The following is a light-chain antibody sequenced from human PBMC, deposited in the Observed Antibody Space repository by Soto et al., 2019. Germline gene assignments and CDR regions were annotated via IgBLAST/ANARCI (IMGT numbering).Light chain of an antibody. CDR1: QSVSGNY. J-gene: IGKJ1*01. Sequence: VMTQSPGTLSLSPGEAATLPCGASQSVSGNYLAWYQQKPGQSPRLVIYDASSRATGIPDRFSGSGSGTDFTLTISRLEHEDFAVYFCYQYDSSPWTFGQGTKVDIK. CDR3: YQYDSSPWT. V-gene: IGKV3-20*01. CDR2: DAS.